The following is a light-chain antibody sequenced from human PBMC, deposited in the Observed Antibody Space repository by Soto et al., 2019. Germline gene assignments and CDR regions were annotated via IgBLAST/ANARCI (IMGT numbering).Light chain of an antibody. CDR3: QQYGTSPWT. Sequence: EIVFTQSPATLSLSPGERATLSCRASQSVSVTYLAWYQQKPAQPPRLLIYATSTRSSGIPDRFIGSGSGTDFTLTITRLEPEDFALYYCQQYGTSPWTFGQGTKVDIK. CDR1: QSVSVTY. CDR2: ATS. J-gene: IGKJ1*01. V-gene: IGKV3-20*01.